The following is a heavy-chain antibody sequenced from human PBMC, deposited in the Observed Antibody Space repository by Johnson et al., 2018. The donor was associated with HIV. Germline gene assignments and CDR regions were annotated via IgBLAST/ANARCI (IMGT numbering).Heavy chain of an antibody. CDR1: GFTFSSYD. CDR2: IGTAGDT. CDR3: ASSQGSGEGAFDI. J-gene: IGHJ3*02. Sequence: VQLVESGGGLVQPGGSLRLSCAASGFTFSSYDMHWVRQATGKGLEWVSAIGTAGDTYYPGSVKGRFTISRENAKNSLYLQMSSLRVEDTAVYYCASSQGSGEGAFDIWGQGTMVTVSS. D-gene: IGHD2-21*01. V-gene: IGHV3-13*01.